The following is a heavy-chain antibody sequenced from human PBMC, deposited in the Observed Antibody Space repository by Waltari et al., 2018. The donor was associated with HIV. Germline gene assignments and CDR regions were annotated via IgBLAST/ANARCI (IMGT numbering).Heavy chain of an antibody. J-gene: IGHJ2*01. CDR1: GFTFSSYW. D-gene: IGHD3-3*01. Sequence: EVQLVESGGGLVQPGGSLRLSCVASGFTFSSYWMLWVRQVPGKGLEWVSAFNTGGRDTDYADSVKGRFTIARDNAKNTLYLQMNSLRGEDTAVYYCARVGVLRFLEWITETNWYFDLWGRGTLVTVSS. V-gene: IGHV3-74*01. CDR2: FNTGGRDT. CDR3: ARVGVLRFLEWITETNWYFDL.